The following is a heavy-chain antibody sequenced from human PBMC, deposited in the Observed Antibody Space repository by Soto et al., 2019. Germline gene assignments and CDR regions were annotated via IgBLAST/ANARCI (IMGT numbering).Heavy chain of an antibody. D-gene: IGHD2-2*01. Sequence: SETLSLTCTVSGGSISSYYWSWIRQPPGKGLEWIGYIYYSGSTNYNPSLKSRVTISVDTSKNQFSLKLSSVTAADTAVYYCAKHLVPAADTAYFDYWGQGTLVTVSS. CDR1: GGSISSYY. J-gene: IGHJ4*02. CDR2: IYYSGST. V-gene: IGHV4-59*08. CDR3: AKHLVPAADTAYFDY.